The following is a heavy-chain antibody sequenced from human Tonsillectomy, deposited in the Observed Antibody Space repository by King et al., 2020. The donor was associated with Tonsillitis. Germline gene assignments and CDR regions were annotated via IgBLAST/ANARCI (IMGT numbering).Heavy chain of an antibody. D-gene: IGHD3-16*01. CDR1: GFTFDDYA. CDR3: AKTSAKHCDPKLGCPLNFDY. CDR2: ISWIIGSI. J-gene: IGHJ4*02. Sequence: VQLVESGGGLVQPGRSLRLSCSASGFTFDDYAIPWVRQAPGKGLEWASGISWIIGSIGYADSVKGRFTISRANAKNSLYLQMNSLRAEDTALYYCAKTSAKHCDPKLGCPLNFDYWGQGTLVTVSS. V-gene: IGHV3-9*01.